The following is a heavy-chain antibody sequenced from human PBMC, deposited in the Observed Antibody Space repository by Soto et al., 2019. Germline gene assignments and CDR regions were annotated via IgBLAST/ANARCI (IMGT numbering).Heavy chain of an antibody. V-gene: IGHV1-69*02. CDR2: IIPILGIA. Sequence: QVQLVQSGAEVKKPGSSVKVSCKASGGTFSSYTISWVRQAPGQGLEWMGRIIPILGIANYAQKFQGRVTITADKSTSTAYMELSSLRSEDTAVYYCARVEASMSAFDIWGQGTMVTVSS. J-gene: IGHJ3*02. CDR3: ARVEASMSAFDI. CDR1: GGTFSSYT. D-gene: IGHD3-22*01.